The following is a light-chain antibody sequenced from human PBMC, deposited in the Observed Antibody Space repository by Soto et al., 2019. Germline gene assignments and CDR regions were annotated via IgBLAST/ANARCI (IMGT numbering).Light chain of an antibody. J-gene: IGKJ1*01. CDR3: QQYGSPWT. V-gene: IGKV3-20*01. Sequence: EIVLTQSPGTLSLSPGERATLSCRASQSVSSYLAWYQQKPGQAPRLLIYDASSRATGIPDRFSGSGSGTDFTLTISRLEPEDFAVYYCQQYGSPWTFGQGTKVDIK. CDR2: DAS. CDR1: QSVSSY.